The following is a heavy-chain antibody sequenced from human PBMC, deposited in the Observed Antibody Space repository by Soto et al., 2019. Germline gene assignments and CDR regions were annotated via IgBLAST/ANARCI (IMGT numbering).Heavy chain of an antibody. CDR2: IYHSGST. J-gene: IGHJ4*02. V-gene: IGHV4-4*02. Sequence: QVQLQESGPGLVKPSGTLSLTCAVSGGSISSSNWWSWVRQPPGKGLEWIGEIYHSGSTNYNPSLKSGVTISVDKSKEQFSRKLRSVTAADTAVYYCARADMGGSSWPFDYWGQGTLVTVSS. CDR3: ARADMGGSSWPFDY. D-gene: IGHD6-13*01. CDR1: GGSISSSNW.